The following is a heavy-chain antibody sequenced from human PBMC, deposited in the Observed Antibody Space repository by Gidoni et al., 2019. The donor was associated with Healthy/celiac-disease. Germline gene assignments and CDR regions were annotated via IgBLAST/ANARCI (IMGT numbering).Heavy chain of an antibody. V-gene: IGHV1-8*01. D-gene: IGHD3-22*01. J-gene: IGHJ4*02. CDR2: MNPNSGNT. CDR1: GYTFTSYD. Sequence: QVQLVQSGAEVKKPGASVKVSCTASGYTFTSYDINWLRQANGQGLEWVGWMNPNSGNTGYAQRFQGRVTMTRNTSISTAHMELSSLRSEDTAVYYCARFGSHDSSGYYGNYWGQGTLVTVSS. CDR3: ARFGSHDSSGYYGNY.